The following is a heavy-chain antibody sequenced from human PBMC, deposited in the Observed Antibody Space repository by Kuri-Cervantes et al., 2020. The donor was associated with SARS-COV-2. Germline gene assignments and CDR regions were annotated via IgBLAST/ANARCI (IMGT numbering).Heavy chain of an antibody. CDR1: GGSISSYY. CDR2: IYYSGST. CDR3: ARGYYYDSSGYSDTRPFDY. D-gene: IGHD3-22*01. Sequence: SQTLSLTCTVSGGSISSYYWSWIRQPPGKGLEWIGYIYYSGSTNYNPSLKSRVTISVDTSKNQFSLKLSSVTTADTAVYYCARGYYYDSSGYSDTRPFDYWGQGTLVTVSS. V-gene: IGHV4-59*08. J-gene: IGHJ4*02.